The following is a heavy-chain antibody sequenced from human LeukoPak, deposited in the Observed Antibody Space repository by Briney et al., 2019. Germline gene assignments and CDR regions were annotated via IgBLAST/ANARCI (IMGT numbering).Heavy chain of an antibody. CDR3: ARSPFGVVDGTWFDP. CDR2: INPHSGGT. CDR1: GYTLTGYF. Sequence: ASVMVACKASGYTLTGYFIHWVRQAPEQGLEWMGWINPHSGGTNYEQKFQGRVTMTRDTSISTAYMELSSLRSDDTAVYYCARSPFGVVDGTWFDPWGQGTLVTVSS. D-gene: IGHD3-3*01. V-gene: IGHV1-2*02. J-gene: IGHJ5*02.